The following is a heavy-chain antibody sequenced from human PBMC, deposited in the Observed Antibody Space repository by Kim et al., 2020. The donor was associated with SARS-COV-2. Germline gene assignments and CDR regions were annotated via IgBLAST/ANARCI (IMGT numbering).Heavy chain of an antibody. J-gene: IGHJ6*03. CDR2: ISGSGGGS. V-gene: IGHV3-23*01. D-gene: IGHD3-10*01. CDR3: VAFASGKYMTVPSSYYYMDV. Sequence: GGSLRLSCSVSGVNFTNYAMTWIRQAPGKGLEWVSAISGSGGGSYYADSVKGRFTISRDNSKSTLSLQLNSLRVEDTAVYYCVAFASGKYMTVPSSYYYMDVWGEGTTVTVSS. CDR1: GVNFTNYA.